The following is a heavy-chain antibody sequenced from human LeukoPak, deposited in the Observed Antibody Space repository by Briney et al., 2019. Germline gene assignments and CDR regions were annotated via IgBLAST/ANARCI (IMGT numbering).Heavy chain of an antibody. CDR2: IYPGDSDT. Sequence: GESLKISCKGSGYSFTSYWIGWVRQMPGKGLEWMGIIYPGDSDTRYSPSFQGQVTVSADKSISTAYLQWSSLKASDTAMYYCARQVPNFPITIFGVVITEYNWFDPWGQGTLVTVSS. D-gene: IGHD3-3*01. CDR3: ARQVPNFPITIFGVVITEYNWFDP. J-gene: IGHJ5*02. CDR1: GYSFTSYW. V-gene: IGHV5-51*01.